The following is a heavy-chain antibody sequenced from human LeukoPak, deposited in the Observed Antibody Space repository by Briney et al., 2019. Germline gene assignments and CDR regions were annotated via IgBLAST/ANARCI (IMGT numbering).Heavy chain of an antibody. CDR1: GFTSSSYS. Sequence: PGGSLRLSCAASGFTSSSYSMNWVRQAPGKGLEWVSSISSSSSYIYYADSVKGRFTISRDNAKNSLYLQMNSLRAEDTAVYYCARDTPMGCDFDYWGQGTLVTVSS. CDR2: ISSSSSYI. CDR3: ARDTPMGCDFDY. D-gene: IGHD2-8*01. J-gene: IGHJ4*02. V-gene: IGHV3-21*01.